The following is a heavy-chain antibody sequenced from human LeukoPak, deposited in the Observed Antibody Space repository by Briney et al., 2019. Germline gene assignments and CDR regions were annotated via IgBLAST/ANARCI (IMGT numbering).Heavy chain of an antibody. CDR3: AREITMVRGVIIQVDWFDP. CDR2: INWNGGST. J-gene: IGHJ5*02. D-gene: IGHD3-10*01. CDR1: GFTFDDYG. Sequence: GGSLRLSCAASGFTFDDYGMSWVRQAPGKGLEWVSGINWNGGSTGYADSVKGRFTISRDNAKNSLYLQMNSLRAEDTALYYCAREITMVRGVIIQVDWFDPWSQGTLVTVSS. V-gene: IGHV3-20*04.